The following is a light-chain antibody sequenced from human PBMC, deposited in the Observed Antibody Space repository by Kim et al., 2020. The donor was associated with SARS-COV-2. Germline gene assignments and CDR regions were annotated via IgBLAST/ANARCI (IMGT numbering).Light chain of an antibody. V-gene: IGKV3-20*01. CDR2: GAS. J-gene: IGKJ1*01. Sequence: SPGERATLSGRASQSVTSSYLAWYQQKPGQAPRLLIYGASSRATGIPDRFSGSGSGTDFILTISRLEPEDFAVYYCQQYDSIPRTFGQGTKVDIK. CDR1: QSVTSSY. CDR3: QQYDSIPRT.